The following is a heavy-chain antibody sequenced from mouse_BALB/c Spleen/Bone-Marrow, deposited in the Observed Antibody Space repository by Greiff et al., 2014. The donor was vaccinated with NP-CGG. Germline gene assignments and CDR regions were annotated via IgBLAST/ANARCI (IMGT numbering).Heavy chain of an antibody. Sequence: VQLQQSGAELVRPGSSVKISCKASGYAFSKYWMNWMKQRPGQGLEWIGQIYPGDGDANYNGKFKGKATMTADKSSSTAYMQMSSLTSEDAAFYFCGRGGDFSYATDYRGQGTSVTVSS. CDR3: GRGGDFSYATDY. D-gene: IGHD6-2*01. V-gene: IGHV1-80*01. CDR1: GYAFSKYW. J-gene: IGHJ4*01. CDR2: IYPGDGDA.